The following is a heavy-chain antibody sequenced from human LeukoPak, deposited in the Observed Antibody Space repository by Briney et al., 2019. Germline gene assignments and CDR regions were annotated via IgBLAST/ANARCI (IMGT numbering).Heavy chain of an antibody. CDR1: GFTLDGYA. V-gene: IGHV3-9*01. D-gene: IGHD5-12*01. J-gene: IGHJ4*02. CDR3: AKVDRGYTGYYDY. CDR2: ISWNSGSI. Sequence: GGSLRLSCTASGFTLDGYAMHWVRQAPGKGLEWVSGISWNSGSIGSADSVKGRFTISRDNAKNSLYLQMNSLRVEDTALYYCAKVDRGYTGYYDYWGQGTLVTVSS.